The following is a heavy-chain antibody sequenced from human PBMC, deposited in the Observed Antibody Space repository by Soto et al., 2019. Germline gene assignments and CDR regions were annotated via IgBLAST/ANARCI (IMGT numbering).Heavy chain of an antibody. CDR1: GYTFTSYA. J-gene: IGHJ4*02. D-gene: IGHD4-17*01. Sequence: ASVKVSCKASGYTFTSYAMHWVRQAPGQRLEWMGWINAGNGNTKYSQKFQGRVTIARDTSASTAYMELSSLRSEDTAVYYCARESTTVTTIDYWGQGTLVTVSS. CDR2: INAGNGNT. CDR3: ARESTTVTTIDY. V-gene: IGHV1-3*01.